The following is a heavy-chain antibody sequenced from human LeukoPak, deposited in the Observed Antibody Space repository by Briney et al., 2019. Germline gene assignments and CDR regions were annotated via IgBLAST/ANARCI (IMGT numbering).Heavy chain of an antibody. V-gene: IGHV3-30-3*01. D-gene: IGHD3-22*01. J-gene: IGHJ4*02. CDR1: GFTFSSYG. CDR3: AEDHYYDSSAYYDF. CDR2: ISYEGSNK. Sequence: GGSLRLSCAASGFTFSSYGMHWVRQAPGKGLEWVAAISYEGSNKYYADSVKGRFTISGDNSKNTLYLQMNSLRAEDTAVYYCAEDHYYDSSAYYDFWGQGTLVTVS.